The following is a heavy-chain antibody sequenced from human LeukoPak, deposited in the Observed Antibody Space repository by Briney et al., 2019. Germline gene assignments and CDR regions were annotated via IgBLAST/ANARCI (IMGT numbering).Heavy chain of an antibody. Sequence: ASVKVSFKASGYTFTIYDINWVRQATGQGLEWMGWMNPNSGNTGYAQKFQGRVTMTRNTSISTAYMELSSLRSEDTAVYYCARPSSSWSPANFDYWGQGTLVTVFS. CDR1: GYTFTIYD. J-gene: IGHJ4*02. CDR2: MNPNSGNT. D-gene: IGHD6-13*01. CDR3: ARPSSSWSPANFDY. V-gene: IGHV1-8*01.